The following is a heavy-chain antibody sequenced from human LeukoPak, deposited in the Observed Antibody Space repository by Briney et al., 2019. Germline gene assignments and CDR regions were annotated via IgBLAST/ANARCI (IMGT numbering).Heavy chain of an antibody. J-gene: IGHJ4*02. D-gene: IGHD6-13*01. CDR3: ARATSSSWYYFDY. V-gene: IGHV1-24*01. CDR2: FDPEDGET. Sequence: GGFDPEDGETIYAQKFQGRVTMTEDTSTDTAYMELSSLRSEDTAVYYCARATSSSWYYFDYWGQGTLVTVSS.